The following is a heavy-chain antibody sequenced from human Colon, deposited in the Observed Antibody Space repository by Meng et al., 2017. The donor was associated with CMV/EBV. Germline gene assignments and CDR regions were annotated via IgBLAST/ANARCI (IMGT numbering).Heavy chain of an antibody. CDR3: AGCRWIQAYDMDV. CDR2: IRYDGSKT. CDR1: GFTFRTYG. V-gene: IGHV3-30*02. D-gene: IGHD5-18*01. Sequence: GGSLRLSCAASGFTFRTYGMHWVRQAPGKGLEWVAFIRYDGSKTYSADSVKGRFTISRDNSKNTLYLQMNSLRDEDTAVYYCAGCRWIQAYDMDVWGQGTTVTVSS. J-gene: IGHJ6*02.